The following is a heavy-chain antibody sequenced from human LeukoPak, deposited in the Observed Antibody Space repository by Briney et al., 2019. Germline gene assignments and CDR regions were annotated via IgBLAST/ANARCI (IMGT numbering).Heavy chain of an antibody. CDR1: GFTFSNYG. J-gene: IGHJ4*02. D-gene: IGHD5-18*01. Sequence: GGSLRLSCAASGFTFSNYGMSWVRQAPGKGLEWVSAISGSGGGTYYADSVKGRFTISRDNSKNTLYLQMNSLKVEDTAVYYCAKDHRYSYGYGEFDYWGQGTLVTVSS. V-gene: IGHV3-23*01. CDR2: ISGSGGGT. CDR3: AKDHRYSYGYGEFDY.